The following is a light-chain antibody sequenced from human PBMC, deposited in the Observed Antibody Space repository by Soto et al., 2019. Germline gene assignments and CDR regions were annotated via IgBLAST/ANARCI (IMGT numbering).Light chain of an antibody. Sequence: EMVMTQSPATLSVSPGESATLSCRASQSVSSDLAWYQQKPGQAPRLLIYYTSTRATGFPARFSGGGSGTDFTLTISNLEPEDFAVYYCQQRSNGLTFGGGTKVDIK. CDR3: QQRSNGLT. CDR1: QSVSSD. J-gene: IGKJ4*01. CDR2: YTS. V-gene: IGKV3-11*01.